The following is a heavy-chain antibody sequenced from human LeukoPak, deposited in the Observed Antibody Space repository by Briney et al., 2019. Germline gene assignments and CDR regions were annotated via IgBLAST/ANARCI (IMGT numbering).Heavy chain of an antibody. CDR3: TTGPSESYYYDSSGYLSLDY. V-gene: IGHV3-15*01. CDR1: GFTFSNAW. J-gene: IGHJ4*02. Sequence: GGSLRLSCAASGFTFSNAWMSWVRQAPGKGLEWVGRIKSKTDGGTTDYAAPVKGRFTISRDDSKNTLYLQMDSPKTEDTAVYYCTTGPSESYYYDSSGYLSLDYWGQGTLVTVSS. D-gene: IGHD3-22*01. CDR2: IKSKTDGGTT.